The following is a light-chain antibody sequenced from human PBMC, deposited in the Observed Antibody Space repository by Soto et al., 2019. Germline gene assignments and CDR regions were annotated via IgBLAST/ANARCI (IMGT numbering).Light chain of an antibody. V-gene: IGKV3-20*01. CDR3: QQFGSSPGFT. Sequence: EIVLTQSPGTLSLSPGERATLSCRASQSINSRYLAWYQQKPGQAPRLLIYGASSRATGIPDRFSGSGSGTDFNINISRLEPADFAVYYCQQFGSSPGFTFGPGTKVDIK. CDR1: QSINSRY. J-gene: IGKJ3*01. CDR2: GAS.